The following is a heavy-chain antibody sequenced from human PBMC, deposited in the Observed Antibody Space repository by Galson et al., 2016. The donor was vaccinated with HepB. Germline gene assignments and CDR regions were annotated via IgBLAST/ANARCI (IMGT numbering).Heavy chain of an antibody. D-gene: IGHD3-10*01. CDR1: GYTFRNYW. CDR3: AKGTYFGSGSYYGMDV. J-gene: IGHJ6*02. V-gene: IGHV3-7*01. Sequence: SLRLSCATSGYTFRNYWISWVRQAPGKGLEWVANINNDGVEKNFAGSVKGRFTISRGKSRTTVSLQMNSLRAEDTAVYKCAKGTYFGSGSYYGMDVWGQGTTVTVSS. CDR2: INNDGVEK.